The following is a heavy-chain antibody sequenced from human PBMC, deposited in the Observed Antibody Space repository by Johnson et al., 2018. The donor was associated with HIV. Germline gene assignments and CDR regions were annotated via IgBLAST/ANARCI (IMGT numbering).Heavy chain of an antibody. CDR1: GFIFSDAW. Sequence: VQLVESGGGLVKPGGSLRLSCAASGFIFSDAWMNWVRQAPGKGLEWVGRIKSETDGATTDYAAPVKGRFSISRDDSRNTLFLQMNSLKTEDTAMYYCTTEGDAFDIWGQGTMVTVSS. V-gene: IGHV3-15*01. J-gene: IGHJ3*02. CDR2: IKSETDGATT. CDR3: TTEGDAFDI.